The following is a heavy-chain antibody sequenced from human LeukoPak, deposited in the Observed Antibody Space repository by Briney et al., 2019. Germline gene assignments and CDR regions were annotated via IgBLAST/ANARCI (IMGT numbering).Heavy chain of an antibody. J-gene: IGHJ5*02. V-gene: IGHV3-74*01. CDR1: GFGFSSHW. CDR3: ARDPSVNNAIGYNWFDH. D-gene: IGHD2/OR15-2a*01. CDR2: SNSDGSVR. Sequence: GGSLRLSCAASGFGFSSHWMHWVRHAPGKGLVWVSRSNSDGSVRNYADSVEGRFIISGDNAKNTLYLQMNNLGVEDTAVYFCARDPSVNNAIGYNWFDHWGQGALVTVSS.